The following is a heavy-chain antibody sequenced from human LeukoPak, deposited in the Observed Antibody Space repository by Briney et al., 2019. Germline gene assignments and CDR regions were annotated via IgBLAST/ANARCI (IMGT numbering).Heavy chain of an antibody. CDR1: GYTFTSYG. D-gene: IGHD2-15*01. CDR3: ARLGYRSGASCSGDFDL. J-gene: IGHJ2*01. Sequence: ASVKVSCKASGYTFTSYGISWVRQAPGQGLEWMGWISAYNGNTNYAQKPQGRVTMTTDTSTSTAYMELRSLRSDDTAVYYCARLGYRSGASCSGDFDLWGRGTLVTVSS. CDR2: ISAYNGNT. V-gene: IGHV1-18*01.